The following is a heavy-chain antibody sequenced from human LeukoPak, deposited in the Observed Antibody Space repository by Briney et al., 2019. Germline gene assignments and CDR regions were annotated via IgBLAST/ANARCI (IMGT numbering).Heavy chain of an antibody. CDR1: GGSISSSSYY. CDR2: IYYSGST. Sequence: SGTLSLTCTVSGGSISSSSYYWGWIRQPPGKGLEWIGSIYYSGSTYYNPSLKSRVTISVDTSKNQFSLKLSSVTAADTAVYYCARQPSDRITGTTGGQFDYWGQGTLVTVSS. J-gene: IGHJ4*02. CDR3: ARQPSDRITGTTGGQFDY. V-gene: IGHV4-39*01. D-gene: IGHD1-20*01.